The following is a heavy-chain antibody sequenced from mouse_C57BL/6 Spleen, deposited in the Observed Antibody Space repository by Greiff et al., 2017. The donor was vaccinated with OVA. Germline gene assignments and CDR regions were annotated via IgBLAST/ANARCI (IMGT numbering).Heavy chain of an antibody. CDR2: ILPGNGST. CDR3: SRREDYDGLEYFDV. CDR1: GYTFTGYW. Sequence: VQLQQSGAELMKPGASVKLSCKATGYTFTGYWIEWVKQRPGHGLEWIGEILPGNGSTNYNEKFKGKATFTADTSSNTAYMQLSSLTTEDSAIYYCSRREDYDGLEYFDVWGTGTTVTVSS. D-gene: IGHD2-4*01. V-gene: IGHV1-9*01. J-gene: IGHJ1*03.